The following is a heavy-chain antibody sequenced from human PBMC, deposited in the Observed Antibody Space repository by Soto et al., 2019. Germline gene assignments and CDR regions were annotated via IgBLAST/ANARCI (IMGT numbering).Heavy chain of an antibody. Sequence: SETLSLTCTVSGGSISSYYWSWIRQPPGKGLEWIGYIYYSGSTNYNPSLKSRVTISVDTSKNQFSLKLSSVTAADTAVYYCARDARSKPLSYDYIWGSYRYAFDIWGQGTMVTV. CDR2: IYYSGST. V-gene: IGHV4-59*01. D-gene: IGHD3-16*02. J-gene: IGHJ3*02. CDR3: ARDARSKPLSYDYIWGSYRYAFDI. CDR1: GGSISSYY.